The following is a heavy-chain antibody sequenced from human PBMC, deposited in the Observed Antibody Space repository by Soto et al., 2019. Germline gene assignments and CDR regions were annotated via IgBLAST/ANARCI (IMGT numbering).Heavy chain of an antibody. CDR2: IYYSGST. J-gene: IGHJ6*03. CDR1: GGSISSYY. V-gene: IGHV4-59*01. Sequence: SETLSLTCTVSGGSISSYYWSWIRQPPGKGLEWIGYIYYSGSTNYNPSLKSRLTISVDTSKNQFSLKLSSVTAADTAVYYCARDPGSSWDLDYYYYMDVWGKGTTVTVSS. CDR3: ARDPGSSWDLDYYYYMDV. D-gene: IGHD6-13*01.